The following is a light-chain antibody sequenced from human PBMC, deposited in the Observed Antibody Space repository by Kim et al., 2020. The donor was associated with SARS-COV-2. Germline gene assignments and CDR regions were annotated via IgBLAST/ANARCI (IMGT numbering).Light chain of an antibody. V-gene: IGKV3-20*01. CDR1: QSVSRSF. J-gene: IGKJ2*01. CDR3: QQYGTSPYT. Sequence: LSPGERATLSCRASQSVSRSFLAWYQQKPGQAPRLLIYAVSRRATGIPDRFSGSGSGADFTLTISRLEPEDFAVYYCQQYGTSPYTFGQGTKLEI. CDR2: AVS.